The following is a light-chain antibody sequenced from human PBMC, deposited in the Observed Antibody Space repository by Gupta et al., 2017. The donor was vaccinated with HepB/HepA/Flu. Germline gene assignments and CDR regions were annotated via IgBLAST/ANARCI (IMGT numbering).Light chain of an antibody. CDR3: CSYAGSHTERV. V-gene: IGLV2-11*01. Sequence: QSALTQPRSVSGSPGQSVTISCTGTSSDVGVYNYVSWYQQHPGKAPKLMIYDVSKRPSGVPDRFSGSKSGNTASLTISGLQAEDEADYYCCSYAGSHTERVFGGGTKLTVL. CDR1: SSDVGVYNY. CDR2: DVS. J-gene: IGLJ2*01.